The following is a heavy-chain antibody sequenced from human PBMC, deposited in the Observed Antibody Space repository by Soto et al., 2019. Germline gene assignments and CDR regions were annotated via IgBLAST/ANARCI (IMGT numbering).Heavy chain of an antibody. CDR1: GDSVSSNSAA. Sequence: SQTLSLTCAISGDSVSSNSAAWNWIRQSPSRGLEWLGRTYYRSKWYSDYAVSVKSRMTINPDTSKNQFSLHLTSVTPEDTAVYYCTRDADNWFDPWGQGTLVTVSS. J-gene: IGHJ5*02. CDR2: TYYRSKWYS. V-gene: IGHV6-1*01. CDR3: TRDADNWFDP.